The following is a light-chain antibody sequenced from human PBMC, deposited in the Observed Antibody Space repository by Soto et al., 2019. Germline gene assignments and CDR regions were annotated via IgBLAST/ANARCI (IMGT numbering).Light chain of an antibody. CDR3: QQVNVYPST. CDR1: QGISSY. Sequence: QLTQAPSSLSESVGHRVTITCRASQGISSYLGWYQQKPGKAPNLLIYDASTLHSGVPSRFSGGGSGTDFTLTISSLQPEDFATYYCQQVNVYPSTFGGGTKVDIK. CDR2: DAS. J-gene: IGKJ4*01. V-gene: IGKV1-9*01.